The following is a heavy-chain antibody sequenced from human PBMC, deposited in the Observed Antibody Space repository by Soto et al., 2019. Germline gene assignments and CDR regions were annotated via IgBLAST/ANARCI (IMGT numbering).Heavy chain of an antibody. V-gene: IGHV1-69*02. CDR1: GDTFSSYT. CDR2: IIPLVGIA. D-gene: IGHD7-27*01. Sequence: QVQLVQSGAEVKKPGSSVKVSCKASGDTFSSYTVSWVRQAPGQGLEWMGRIIPLVGIANYAQKFQGRVTIAADKSTTTAYMELRSLRSEDTAVYYCARLTEVGNYYGMDVWGQGTTVTVSS. J-gene: IGHJ6*02. CDR3: ARLTEVGNYYGMDV.